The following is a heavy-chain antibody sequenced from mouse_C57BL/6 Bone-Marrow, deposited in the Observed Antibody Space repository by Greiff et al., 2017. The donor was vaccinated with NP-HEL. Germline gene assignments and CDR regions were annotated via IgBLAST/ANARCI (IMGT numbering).Heavy chain of an antibody. CDR3: ARNGVLWLRRDWYFDV. J-gene: IGHJ1*03. D-gene: IGHD2-2*01. CDR1: GFSLTSYG. Sequence: QVQLKESGPGLVQPSQSLSITCTVSGFSLTSYGVHWVRQSPGKGLEWLGVIWSGGSTDYNAAFISRLSISKDNSKSQVFFKMNSLQADDTAIYYCARNGVLWLRRDWYFDVWGTGTTVTVSS. V-gene: IGHV2-2*01. CDR2: IWSGGST.